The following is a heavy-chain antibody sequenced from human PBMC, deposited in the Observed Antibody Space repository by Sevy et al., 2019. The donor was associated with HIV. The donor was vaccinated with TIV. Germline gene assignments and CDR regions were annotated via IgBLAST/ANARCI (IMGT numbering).Heavy chain of an antibody. Sequence: SLKISCAASGFTFDDYAMHWVRQAPGKGLEWVSGISWNSGSIGYADSVKGRFTISRDNAKNSLYLQMNSLRAEDTALYYCAKDRSSGSYLVDYWGQGTLVTVSS. V-gene: IGHV3-9*01. D-gene: IGHD1-26*01. J-gene: IGHJ4*02. CDR3: AKDRSSGSYLVDY. CDR1: GFTFDDYA. CDR2: ISWNSGSI.